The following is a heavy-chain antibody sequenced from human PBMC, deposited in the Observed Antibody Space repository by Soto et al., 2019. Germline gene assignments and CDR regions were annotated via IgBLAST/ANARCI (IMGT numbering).Heavy chain of an antibody. CDR1: GYTFTSYD. V-gene: IGHV1-8*01. Sequence: QVQLVQSGAEVKKPGASVKVSCKASGYTFTSYDINWVRQATGQGLEWMGWMNPNSGNTGYAQKCHGRVTMNRNTSISTDYTGLSSLRSEDTAVYYCASAEGRQWLVKSLFDYWGQGNLVTVSS. CDR2: MNPNSGNT. D-gene: IGHD6-19*01. J-gene: IGHJ4*02. CDR3: ASAEGRQWLVKSLFDY.